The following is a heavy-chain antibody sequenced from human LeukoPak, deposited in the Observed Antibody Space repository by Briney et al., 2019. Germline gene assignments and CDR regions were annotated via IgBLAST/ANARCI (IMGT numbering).Heavy chain of an antibody. CDR3: ARDSLVVVPAATHYYYYYMDV. CDR2: IIPIFGTA. CDR1: GGTFSSYA. V-gene: IGHV1-69*05. J-gene: IGHJ6*03. D-gene: IGHD2-2*01. Sequence: SAKVSCKASGGTFSSYAISWVRQAPGQGLEWMGRIIPIFGTANYAQKFQGRVTITTDESTSTAYMELSSLRSEDTAVYYCARDSLVVVPAATHYYYYYMDVWGKGTTVTVSS.